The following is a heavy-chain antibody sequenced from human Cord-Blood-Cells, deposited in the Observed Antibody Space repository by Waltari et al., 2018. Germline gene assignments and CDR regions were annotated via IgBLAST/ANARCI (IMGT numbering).Heavy chain of an antibody. J-gene: IGHJ4*02. CDR2: INSDWRST. CDR1: GFTFSSYW. Sequence: EVQLVESGGGLVQPGGSLRLSCAASGFTFSSYWLHWVRQAPGKGLVWVSRINSDWRSTSYADSVKGRFTISRDNAKNTLYLQMNSLRAEDTAVYYCARVLWGSGSYYFDYWGQGTLVTVSS. V-gene: IGHV3-74*01. D-gene: IGHD3-10*01. CDR3: ARVLWGSGSYYFDY.